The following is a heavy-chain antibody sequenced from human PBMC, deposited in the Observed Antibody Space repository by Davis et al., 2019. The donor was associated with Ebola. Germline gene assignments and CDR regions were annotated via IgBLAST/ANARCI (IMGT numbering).Heavy chain of an antibody. CDR2: SGTGGNT. V-gene: IGHV3-23*01. J-gene: IGHJ4*02. CDR3: AKGADLES. CDR1: GFTFNTYA. Sequence: GGSLRLSCAASGFTFNTYAMTWVRQAPGKGLEWVSSSGTGGNTYYADSIKGRFTISRDNSKSTLYLQMNSLRVEDTATYYCAKGADLESWGQGTLVTVSS.